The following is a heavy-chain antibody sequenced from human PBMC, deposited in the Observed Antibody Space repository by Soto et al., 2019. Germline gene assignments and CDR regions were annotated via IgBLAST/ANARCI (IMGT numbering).Heavy chain of an antibody. V-gene: IGHV3-9*01. CDR3: AKDRDYPRDYFHY. Sequence: EVQLIESGGGWVQPGTSLRVSCAASGFTFHEYAMHWVRQAPGKGLEWVSGISSDGDTIAYADSVQGRFTISRDFSKNTVFLHMDSLRAEDTAVYYCAKDRDYPRDYFHYWGQGTLVTVSS. CDR2: ISSDGDTI. CDR1: GFTFHEYA. D-gene: IGHD3-10*01. J-gene: IGHJ4*02.